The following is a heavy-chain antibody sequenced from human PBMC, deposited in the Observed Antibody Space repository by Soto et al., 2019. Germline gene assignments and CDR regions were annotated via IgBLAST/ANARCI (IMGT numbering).Heavy chain of an antibody. D-gene: IGHD6-6*01. CDR2: ISGSGDNT. J-gene: IGHJ4*02. V-gene: IGHV3-23*01. CDR1: GFTFSNYA. Sequence: EVQLLESGGGLVQPGGSLRLSCAASGFTFSNYAMTWVRQAPGKGLEWVSTISGSGDNTYYADSVRGRFTISRDNSKNTLYLQMNSRRADDTAVYYCAKRPLAARNTDYWGQGTLVTVSS. CDR3: AKRPLAARNTDY.